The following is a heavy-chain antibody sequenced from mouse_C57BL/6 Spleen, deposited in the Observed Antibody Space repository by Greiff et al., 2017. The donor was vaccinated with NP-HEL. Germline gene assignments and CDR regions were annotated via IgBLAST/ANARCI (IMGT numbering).Heavy chain of an antibody. CDR1: GYSITSGYY. J-gene: IGHJ1*03. CDR2: ISYDGSN. Sequence: VQLQQSGPGLVKPSQSLSLTCSVTGYSITSGYYWNWIRQFPGNKLEWMGYISYDGSNNYNPSLKNRISITRDTSKNQFFLKLNSVTTEDTATYYCAREEVYYWYFDVWGTGTTVTVSS. D-gene: IGHD2-14*01. CDR3: AREEVYYWYFDV. V-gene: IGHV3-6*01.